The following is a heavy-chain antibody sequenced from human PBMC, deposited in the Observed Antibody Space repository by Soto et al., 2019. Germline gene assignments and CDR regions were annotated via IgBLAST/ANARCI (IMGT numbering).Heavy chain of an antibody. CDR2: IWYDGSNK. CDR3: ARAYALLWYYGMDV. D-gene: IGHD1-26*01. CDR1: GFTFSSYG. V-gene: IGHV3-33*01. J-gene: IGHJ6*02. Sequence: PGGSLRLACAASGFTFSSYGMHWVRQAPGKGLEWVAVIWYDGSNKYYADSVKGRFTISRDNSKNTLYLQMNSLRAEDTAVYYCARAYALLWYYGMDVWGQVTTVTVSS.